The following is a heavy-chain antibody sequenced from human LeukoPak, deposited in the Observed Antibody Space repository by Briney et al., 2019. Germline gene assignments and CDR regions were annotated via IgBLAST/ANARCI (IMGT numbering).Heavy chain of an antibody. CDR2: INHSGST. CDR1: GGSFSGYY. V-gene: IGHV4-34*01. D-gene: IGHD4-17*01. CDR3: ARRKNQRLRYYYYYYMDV. Sequence: TSETLSLTCAVYGGSFSGYYWSWIRQPPGKGLEWIGEINHSGSTNYNPSLKSRVTISVDTSKNQFSLKLSSVTAADTAVYYCARRKNQRLRYYYYYYMDVWGKGTTVTISS. J-gene: IGHJ6*03.